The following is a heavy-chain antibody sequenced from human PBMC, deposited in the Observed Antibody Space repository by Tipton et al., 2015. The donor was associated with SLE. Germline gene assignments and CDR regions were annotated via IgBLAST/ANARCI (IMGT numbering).Heavy chain of an antibody. V-gene: IGHV3-30*12. Sequence: SLRLSCAASGFTFSSYGMHWVRQAPGKGLEWVAVISYDGSNKYYADSVKGRFTISRDNSKNTLYLQMNSLRAEDTAVYYCATLWSGTAFGMDVWGQGTTVTVSS. CDR1: GFTFSSYG. J-gene: IGHJ6*02. CDR3: ATLWSGTAFGMDV. CDR2: ISYDGSNK. D-gene: IGHD3-3*01.